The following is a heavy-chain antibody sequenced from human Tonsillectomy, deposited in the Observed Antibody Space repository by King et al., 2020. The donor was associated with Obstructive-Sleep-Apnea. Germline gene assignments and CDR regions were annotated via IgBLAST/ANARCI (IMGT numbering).Heavy chain of an antibody. V-gene: IGHV3-30-3*01. Sequence: HVQLVESGGGVVQPGRSLRLSCAASGFTFSSYAMHWVRQAPGKGLEWVAVISYDGSNKYYADSVKGRFTISRDNSKNTLYLQMNSLRAEDTAVYYCARGRRSVVVISEFDIWGQGTMVTVSS. J-gene: IGHJ3*02. CDR2: ISYDGSNK. D-gene: IGHD2-21*01. CDR3: ARGRRSVVVISEFDI. CDR1: GFTFSSYA.